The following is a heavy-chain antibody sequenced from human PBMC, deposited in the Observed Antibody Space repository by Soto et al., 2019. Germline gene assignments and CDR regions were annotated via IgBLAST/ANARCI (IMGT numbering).Heavy chain of an antibody. D-gene: IGHD4-17*01. CDR1: GFNFTSSA. CDR2: IVVGSGNT. Sequence: GASVKVSCKASGFNFTSSAVQWVRQARGQRLELIGWIVVGSGNTNYAQKFQERVTITRDMSTSTAYMELSSLRSEDTAVYYCAAAXHDYGDYVGFYFDYWGQGTLVTVSS. V-gene: IGHV1-58*01. CDR3: AAAXHDYGDYVGFYFDY. J-gene: IGHJ4*02.